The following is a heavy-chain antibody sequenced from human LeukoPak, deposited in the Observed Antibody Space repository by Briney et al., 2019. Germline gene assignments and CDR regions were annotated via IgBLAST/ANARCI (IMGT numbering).Heavy chain of an antibody. CDR3: ARGRYYYDSSGYPYNWFDP. CDR2: IPYSGST. V-gene: IGHV4-61*03. D-gene: IGHD3-22*01. CDR1: GASVSSARYH. Sequence: SETLSLTCTVSGASVSSARYHWMWIRQPPGKGLEYIGNIPYSGSTDYKPSLQSRVTISGDTPKNHFSLNLSSVTAADTAMYYCARGRYYYDSSGYPYNWFDPWGQGTLVTVSS. J-gene: IGHJ5*02.